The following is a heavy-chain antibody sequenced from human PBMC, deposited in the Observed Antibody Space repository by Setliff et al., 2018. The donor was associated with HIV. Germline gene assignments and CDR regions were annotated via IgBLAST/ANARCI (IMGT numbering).Heavy chain of an antibody. CDR2: IYYSGST. D-gene: IGHD2-15*01. CDR3: ARETRSFGGIDP. Sequence: PSETLSLTCTVSGGSISSSSYYWGWIRQPPGKGLEWIGSIYYSGSTYSNPSLKSRVIISVDTSKNQFSLKVRSVTAADTAMYYCARETRSFGGIDPWGQGTLVTVSS. CDR1: GGSISSSSYY. V-gene: IGHV4-39*07. J-gene: IGHJ5*02.